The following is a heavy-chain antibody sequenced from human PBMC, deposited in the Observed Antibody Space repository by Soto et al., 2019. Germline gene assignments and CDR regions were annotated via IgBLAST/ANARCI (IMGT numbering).Heavy chain of an antibody. D-gene: IGHD3-9*01. CDR3: ATASLRYFDWLAGY. J-gene: IGHJ4*02. CDR2: FDPEDGET. Sequence: GASVKVSCKVSGYTLTELSMHWVRQAPGKGLEWMGGFDPEDGETIYAQKFQGRVTMTEDTSTDTAYMELSSLRSEDTAVYYCATASLRYFDWLAGYWGQGTLVTVSS. CDR1: GYTLTELS. V-gene: IGHV1-24*01.